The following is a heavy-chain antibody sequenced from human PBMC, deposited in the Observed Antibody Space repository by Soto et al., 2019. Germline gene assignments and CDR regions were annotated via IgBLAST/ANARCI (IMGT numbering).Heavy chain of an antibody. CDR3: ARSYFGADY. D-gene: IGHD3-10*01. V-gene: IGHV4-4*02. J-gene: IGHJ4*02. CDR2: IYHGGST. Sequence: SETLSLTCTVSGGSISSSNWWNWVRQPPGKGLEWIGEIYHGGSTNYNPSLKSRVTISVDKSKNQFSLKLTSVTAAGTAVYYCARSYFGADYWGQGALVT. CDR1: GGSISSSNW.